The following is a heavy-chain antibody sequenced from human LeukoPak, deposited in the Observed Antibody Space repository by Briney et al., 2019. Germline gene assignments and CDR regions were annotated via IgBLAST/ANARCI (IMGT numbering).Heavy chain of an antibody. Sequence: PSQTLSLTCTVSGGSISSSNYYWGWIRQPPGKGLEWIGRIYYSGSTYYNPSLKSRVTISADTSKNQFSLKLSSVTAADTAVYYCARPDQRGYTYGYSAFDIWGQGTMVTVSS. V-gene: IGHV4-39*01. CDR2: IYYSGST. J-gene: IGHJ3*02. D-gene: IGHD5-18*01. CDR1: GGSISSSNYY. CDR3: ARPDQRGYTYGYSAFDI.